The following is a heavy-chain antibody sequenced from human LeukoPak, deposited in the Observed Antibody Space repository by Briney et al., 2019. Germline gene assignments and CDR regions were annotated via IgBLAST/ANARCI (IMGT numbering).Heavy chain of an antibody. Sequence: GGSLRLSCAASGFTFSNALMSWVRQAPGKGLEWVSIISSAGTTYYADSVKGRFTISRDNSKNTVYLQVNSLRDEDTAVYYRARDLEAANTYYFDYWGQGTMVTVSS. CDR1: GFTFSNAL. CDR3: ARDLEAANTYYFDY. V-gene: IGHV3-66*01. J-gene: IGHJ4*02. CDR2: ISSAGTT. D-gene: IGHD6-13*01.